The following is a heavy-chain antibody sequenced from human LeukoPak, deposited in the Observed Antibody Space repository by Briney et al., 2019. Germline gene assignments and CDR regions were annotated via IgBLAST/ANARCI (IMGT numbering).Heavy chain of an antibody. CDR1: GYTFTSYD. CDR3: ARKRWLHPNWFVP. J-gene: IGHJ5*02. V-gene: IGHV1-8*01. Sequence: ASVKVSCKASGYTFTSYDINWVRQATGQGLEWMGWMNPNSGNTGYAQKFQGRVTMTRNTSISTAYMELSSLRSEDTAVYYCARKRWLHPNWFVPWGQGTLVTVSS. D-gene: IGHD5-24*01. CDR2: MNPNSGNT.